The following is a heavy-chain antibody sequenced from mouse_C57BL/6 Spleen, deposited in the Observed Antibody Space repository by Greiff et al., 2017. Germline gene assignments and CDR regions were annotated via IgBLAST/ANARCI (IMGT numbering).Heavy chain of an antibody. CDR3: ARSGSNFPYYYAMDY. CDR2: IDPSDSET. J-gene: IGHJ4*01. V-gene: IGHV1-52*01. CDR1: GYTFTSYW. D-gene: IGHD2-5*01. Sequence: QVQLQQPGAELVRPGSSVKLSCKASGYTFTSYWMHWVKQRPIQGLEWIGNIDPSDSETHYNQKFKDKATLTVDKSSSTAYMQLSSLTSEDSAVYYCARSGSNFPYYYAMDYWGQGTSVTVSS.